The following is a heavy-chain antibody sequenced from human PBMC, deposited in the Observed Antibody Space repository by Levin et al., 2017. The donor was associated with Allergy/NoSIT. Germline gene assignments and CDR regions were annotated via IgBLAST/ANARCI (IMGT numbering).Heavy chain of an antibody. Sequence: TGGSLRLSCVASGFIFSTSAMSWVRQVPGKGLEWVSAISGSSESTYYADSVKGRFTISRDNSKNTLYLLMNSLRAEDTALYYCARDREYDFWSGSEFEYWGQGTLVTVSS. CDR2: ISGSSEST. J-gene: IGHJ4*02. V-gene: IGHV3-23*01. D-gene: IGHD3-3*01. CDR1: GFIFSTSA. CDR3: ARDREYDFWSGSEFEY.